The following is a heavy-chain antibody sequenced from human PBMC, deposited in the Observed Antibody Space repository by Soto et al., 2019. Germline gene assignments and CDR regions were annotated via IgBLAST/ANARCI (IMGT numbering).Heavy chain of an antibody. CDR2: INHSGST. CDR1: GGSFSSYY. Sequence: PSETLSLTCAVYGGSFSSYYWSWIRQPPGKGLEWIGEINHSGSTNYNPSLKSRVTISVDTSKNQFSLKLSSVTAADTAVYYCASLGYCSSTSCYGMDVWGQGTTVTVSS. CDR3: ASLGYCSSTSCYGMDV. D-gene: IGHD2-2*01. J-gene: IGHJ6*02. V-gene: IGHV4-34*01.